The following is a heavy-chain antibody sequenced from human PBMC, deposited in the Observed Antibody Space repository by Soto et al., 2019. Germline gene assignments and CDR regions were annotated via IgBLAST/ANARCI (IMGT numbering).Heavy chain of an antibody. CDR2: IYYTGTT. J-gene: IGHJ4*02. CDR1: GDSIRSGSYH. V-gene: IGHV4-39*01. CDR3: VRHVGDRLWYFDF. Sequence: QLQLQESGPGLVQPSETLSLTCTVSGDSIRSGSYHWAWIRQSPGKGLEWIASIYYTGTTYYNPSLKSRVTISVDRSRNQFSVNLGSVTAADTAAYFCVRHVGDRLWYFDFWGQGTLVTVSS. D-gene: IGHD2-21*01.